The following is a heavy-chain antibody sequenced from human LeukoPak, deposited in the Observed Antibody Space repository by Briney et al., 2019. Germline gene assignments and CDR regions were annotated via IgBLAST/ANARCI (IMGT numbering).Heavy chain of an antibody. J-gene: IGHJ4*02. Sequence: ASVKVSCKASGYSFTSNYIHWVRQAPGQGLEWMGMIYPRDGSTSYAQKFQGRVTVTRDTSTSTVHMELSGLRSEDTAVYYCARQPPYYDYVWGSLPFDYWGQGTLVTVSS. CDR2: IYPRDGST. V-gene: IGHV1-46*01. CDR3: ARQPPYYDYVWGSLPFDY. D-gene: IGHD3-16*01. CDR1: GYSFTSNY.